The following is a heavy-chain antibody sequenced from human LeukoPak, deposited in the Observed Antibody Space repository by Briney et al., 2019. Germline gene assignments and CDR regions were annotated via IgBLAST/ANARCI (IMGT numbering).Heavy chain of an antibody. D-gene: IGHD3-10*01. CDR1: WFSLSTSGVG. CDR2: IYWDDDK. Sequence: SGPTLVNPTQTLTLTCTFSWFSLSTSGVGVGWIRQPPGKALEWLAVIYWDDDKRHSPSLKSRLTITKDTSKNQVVLTMPNMDPVDTATYYCAHKEYYALGSLGDSFDYWGQGTLVTVSS. V-gene: IGHV2-5*02. CDR3: AHKEYYALGSLGDSFDY. J-gene: IGHJ4*02.